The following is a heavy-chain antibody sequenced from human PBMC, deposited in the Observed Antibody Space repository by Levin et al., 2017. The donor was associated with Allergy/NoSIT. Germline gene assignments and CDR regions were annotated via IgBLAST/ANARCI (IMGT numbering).Heavy chain of an antibody. CDR2: ISYDGSNK. CDR3: ARDWLGDAFDS. D-gene: IGHD3-10*01. CDR1: GFTFSSYA. V-gene: IGHV3-30*04. J-gene: IGHJ3*02. Sequence: GESLKISCAASGFTFSSYAMHWVRQAPGKGLEWVAVISYDGSNKYYADSVKGRFTISRDNSKNTLYLQMNSLRAEDTAVYYCARDWLGDAFDSWGQGTMVTVSS.